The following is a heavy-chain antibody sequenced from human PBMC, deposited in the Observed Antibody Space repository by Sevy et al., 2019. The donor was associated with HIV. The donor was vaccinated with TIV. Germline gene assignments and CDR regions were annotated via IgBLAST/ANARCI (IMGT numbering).Heavy chain of an antibody. CDR1: GYTFTSYY. CDR2: INPSGGST. V-gene: IGHV1-46*01. D-gene: IGHD2-21*02. CDR3: AREGSYCGGDCLNFDY. Sequence: ASVKVSCKASGYTFTSYYMHWVRQAPGQGLEWMGIINPSGGSTSYAQTFQGRVTMTRDTSTSTVYMELSSLRSEDTAVYYCAREGSYCGGDCLNFDYWGQGTLVTVSS. J-gene: IGHJ4*02.